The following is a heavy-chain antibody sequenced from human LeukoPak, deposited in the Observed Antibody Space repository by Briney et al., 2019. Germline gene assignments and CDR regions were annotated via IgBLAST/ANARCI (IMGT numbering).Heavy chain of an antibody. J-gene: IGHJ4*02. CDR2: IKQDGSET. CDR3: ANGDGFDY. CDR1: GFTFSTYW. Sequence: GGSLRLSCAPSGFTFSTYWMSWVRQAPGKGQEWVANIKQDGSETYYADSVKGRFTIFRDNAKNSLYLQMDSLRVEDTAVYYCANGDGFDYGGQGTLVIVS. D-gene: IGHD5-24*01. V-gene: IGHV3-7*01.